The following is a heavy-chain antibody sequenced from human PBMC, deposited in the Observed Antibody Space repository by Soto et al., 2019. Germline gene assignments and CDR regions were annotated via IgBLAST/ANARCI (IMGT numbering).Heavy chain of an antibody. CDR3: ARVIAAAADFDY. D-gene: IGHD6-13*01. Sequence: ASVKVSCKASGYTFTSYGISWVRQAPGQGLEWMGWISAYNSNTNYAQKLQGRVTMTPDTSTNTAYLELRNLRSDDTAVYYCARVIAAAADFDYWGQGTLVTVSS. CDR2: ISAYNSNT. V-gene: IGHV1-18*01. J-gene: IGHJ4*02. CDR1: GYTFTSYG.